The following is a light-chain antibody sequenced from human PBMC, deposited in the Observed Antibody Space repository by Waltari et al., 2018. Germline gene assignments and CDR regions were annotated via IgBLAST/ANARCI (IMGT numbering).Light chain of an antibody. CDR2: DVS. V-gene: IGLV2-11*01. Sequence: QSALTPPPSVSGSPGPSAAIPLPRTRSHVGRYTFIYWYQHHPGKAPKLLITDVSQRPSGVPDRFSGSKSGNTASLTISGLQADDEADYYCCSYAGNPYVFGTGTKVTVL. J-gene: IGLJ1*01. CDR1: RSHVGRYTF. CDR3: CSYAGNPYV.